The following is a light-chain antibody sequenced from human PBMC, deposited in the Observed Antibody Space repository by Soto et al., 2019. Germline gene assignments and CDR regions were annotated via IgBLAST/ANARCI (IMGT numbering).Light chain of an antibody. CDR1: QSVSSN. Sequence: EIVMTRSPATLSVSPGERATLSCRASQSVSSNLAWYQQKPGQAPRLLIYGASTRATGIPARSSGSGSGTEFTLNISSLQSEDFAVYYCQQYNNWPPTWTFGQGTKVDIK. CDR3: QQYNNWPPTWT. CDR2: GAS. V-gene: IGKV3-15*01. J-gene: IGKJ1*01.